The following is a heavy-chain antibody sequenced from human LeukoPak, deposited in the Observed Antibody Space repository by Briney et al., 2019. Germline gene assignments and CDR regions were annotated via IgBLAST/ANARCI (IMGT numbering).Heavy chain of an antibody. CDR2: IYTSGST. Sequence: PSETLSLTCTVSSGSISSYYWSWIRQPAGKGLEWIGRIYTSGSTNYNPSLKSRVTMSVDTSKNQFSLKLSSVTAADTAVYYCARAAVVVPAAGGWFDPWGQGTLVTVSS. V-gene: IGHV4-4*07. D-gene: IGHD2-2*01. CDR1: SGSISSYY. J-gene: IGHJ5*02. CDR3: ARAAVVVPAAGGWFDP.